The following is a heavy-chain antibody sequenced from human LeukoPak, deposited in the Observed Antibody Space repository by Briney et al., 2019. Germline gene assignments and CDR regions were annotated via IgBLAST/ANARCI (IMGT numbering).Heavy chain of an antibody. CDR1: GIPFIDAW. J-gene: IGHJ4*02. D-gene: IGHD2-15*01. CDR3: TWVDCSGGSCYFAS. CDR2: IKGTTADGTT. V-gene: IGHV3-15*01. Sequence: GESLRLSCELSGIPFIDAWMSWVRQAPGKGLEWVGRIKGTTADGTTAYAATVKGRFLITRDDSQRMVYLQMDRLKIEDTAVYFCTWVDCSGGSCYFASWGQGTQVTVSS.